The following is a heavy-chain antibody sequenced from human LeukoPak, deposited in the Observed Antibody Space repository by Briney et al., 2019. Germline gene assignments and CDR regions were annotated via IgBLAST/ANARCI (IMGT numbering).Heavy chain of an antibody. Sequence: SETLSLTCTVSGGSVCSGSYYWSWIRQPPGKGLEWIGYIYYSGSTNYNPSLKSRVTISVDTSKNQFSLKLSSVTAADTAVYYCASSYIVVVPAASWFDPWGQGTLVTVSS. CDR3: ASSYIVVVPAASWFDP. CDR2: IYYSGST. CDR1: GGSVCSGSYY. J-gene: IGHJ5*02. V-gene: IGHV4-61*01. D-gene: IGHD2-2*01.